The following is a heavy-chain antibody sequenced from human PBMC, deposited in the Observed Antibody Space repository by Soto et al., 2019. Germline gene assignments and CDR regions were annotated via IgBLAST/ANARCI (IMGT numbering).Heavy chain of an antibody. D-gene: IGHD5-18*01. J-gene: IGHJ4*02. CDR2: ISWNSGSI. CDR1: GFTFDDYA. Sequence: GGSLRLSCAASGFTFDDYAMHLVRQAPGKGLEWVSRISWNSGSIGYADSVKGRFTISRDNAKNSLYLQMNSLRAEDTALYYCAKAVGSYGNFDYWGQGTLVTVSS. CDR3: AKAVGSYGNFDY. V-gene: IGHV3-9*01.